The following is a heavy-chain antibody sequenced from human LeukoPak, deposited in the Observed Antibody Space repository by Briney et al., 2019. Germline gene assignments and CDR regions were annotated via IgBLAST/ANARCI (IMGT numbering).Heavy chain of an antibody. CDR3: ARDPYSGTYGNTYYYYMVV. J-gene: IGHJ6*03. CDR2: IISSSSYI. D-gene: IGHD1-26*01. CDR1: GFSFSSYS. V-gene: IGHV3-21*01. Sequence: GGSLRLSCAASGFSFSSYSMSCVRQAPGKGREWVSSIISSSSYIYYADSLKGRFTISIDTAKNSLYLQMNSLRVADTTVYYCARDPYSGTYGNTYYYYMVVWGKGTTVTISS.